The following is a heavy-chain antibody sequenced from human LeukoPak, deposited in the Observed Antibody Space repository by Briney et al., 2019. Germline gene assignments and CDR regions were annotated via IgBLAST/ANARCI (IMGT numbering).Heavy chain of an antibody. CDR1: GFTFGIYT. D-gene: IGHD4/OR15-4a*01. J-gene: IGHJ4*02. V-gene: IGHV3-21*01. Sequence: GGSLRLSCAASGFTFGIYTMNWVRQTPGKRLEWVSAVSATGGNTFYADSLKGRFTISRDNAKNSLYLQMNSLRAEDTAVYYCARDPRKYGGQAPFDYWGLGTVVTVSS. CDR2: VSATGGNT. CDR3: ARDPRKYGGQAPFDY.